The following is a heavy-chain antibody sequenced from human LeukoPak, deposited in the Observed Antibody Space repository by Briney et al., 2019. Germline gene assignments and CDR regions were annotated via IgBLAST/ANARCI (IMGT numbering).Heavy chain of an antibody. Sequence: GGSLRLSCVASGFTFSSYGMNWVRQAPGKGLEWVSFISTSSGTTYYADSVKGRFTISRDNAKNSLYLQMNSLKTEDTAVYYCATESVDLFDYWGQGTLVTVSS. V-gene: IGHV3-48*01. CDR2: ISTSSGTT. CDR3: ATESVDLFDY. J-gene: IGHJ4*02. CDR1: GFTFSSYG. D-gene: IGHD4-23*01.